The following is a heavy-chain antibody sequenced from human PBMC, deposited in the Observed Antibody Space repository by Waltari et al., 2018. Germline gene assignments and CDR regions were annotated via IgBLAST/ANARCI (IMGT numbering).Heavy chain of an antibody. J-gene: IGHJ2*01. Sequence: QMQLVQSGPEVKKPGTSVKVSCKASGFTFTSSAVQWVRQARGQRLAWIGWIVVGRCNTNCAQKFQERVTITRDMSTSTAYMELSSLRSEDTAVYYCAVSSRDSYWYFDLWGRGTLVTVSS. V-gene: IGHV1-58*01. CDR1: GFTFTSSA. D-gene: IGHD2-2*01. CDR2: IVVGRCNT. CDR3: AVSSRDSYWYFDL.